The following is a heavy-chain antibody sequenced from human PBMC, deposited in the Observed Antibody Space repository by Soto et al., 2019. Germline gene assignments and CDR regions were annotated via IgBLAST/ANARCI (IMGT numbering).Heavy chain of an antibody. V-gene: IGHV3-30*18. CDR3: AKDPRIAAAAPFGWFDP. Sequence: PGGSLRLSCAASGFTFSSYGMHWVRQAPGKGLEWVAVISYDGSNKYYADSVKGRFTISRDNSKNTLYLQMNSLRAEDTAVYYCAKDPRIAAAAPFGWFDPWGQGTLVTVSS. CDR1: GFTFSSYG. CDR2: ISYDGSNK. D-gene: IGHD6-13*01. J-gene: IGHJ5*02.